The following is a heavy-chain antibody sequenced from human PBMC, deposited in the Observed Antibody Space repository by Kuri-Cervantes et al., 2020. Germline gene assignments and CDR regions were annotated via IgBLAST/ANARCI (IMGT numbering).Heavy chain of an antibody. CDR1: GFTFSSYS. Sequence: GESLKISCAASGFTFSSYSMNWVRQAPGKGLEWVSSISSSSSYIYYADSVKGRFTISRDNAKNSLYLQMNSLRAEDTAVYYCAREVYARTGAIDYWGQGTLVTVSS. J-gene: IGHJ4*02. CDR2: ISSSSSYI. D-gene: IGHD7-27*01. CDR3: AREVYARTGAIDY. V-gene: IGHV3-21*01.